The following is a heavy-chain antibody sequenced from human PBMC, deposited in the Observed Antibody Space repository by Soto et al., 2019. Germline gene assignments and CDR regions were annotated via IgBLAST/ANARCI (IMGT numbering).Heavy chain of an antibody. CDR2: IFYGGRT. CDR3: ARHSSGPNNYYRMDV. D-gene: IGHD6-19*01. CDR1: GGSVSSSNYY. Sequence: PSETLSLTCTVSGGSVSSSNYYWGWIRQPPGKGLEWIGSIFYGGRTYYNPSLRSRVSISVDTSQNLLSLNLSSVTAADTAVYYCARHSSGPNNYYRMDVWGQGTTVTVS. J-gene: IGHJ6*02. V-gene: IGHV4-39*01.